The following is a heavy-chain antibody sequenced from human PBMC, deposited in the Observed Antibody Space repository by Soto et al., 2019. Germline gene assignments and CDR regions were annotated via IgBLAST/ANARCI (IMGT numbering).Heavy chain of an antibody. CDR1: GYTFTGYY. Sequence: GASVKVSCKASGYTFTGYYMHWVRQAPGQGLEWMGWINPNSGGTNYAQKFQGRVTMTRDTSINTAYMELSRLRSDDTAVYYCARDLARDLIVVVTELDPWGQGTLVTVSS. V-gene: IGHV1-2*02. CDR3: ARDLARDLIVVVTELDP. J-gene: IGHJ5*02. D-gene: IGHD3-22*01. CDR2: INPNSGGT.